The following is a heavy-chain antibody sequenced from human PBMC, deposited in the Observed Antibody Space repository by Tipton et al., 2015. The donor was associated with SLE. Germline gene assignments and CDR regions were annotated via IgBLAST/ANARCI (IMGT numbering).Heavy chain of an antibody. D-gene: IGHD6-19*01. V-gene: IGHV4-38-2*01. J-gene: IGHJ4*02. CDR1: GFTFSDYY. Sequence: LRLSCAASGFTFSDYYMSWIRQAPGKGLEWVGSIYHSGSTYYNPSLKSRVTISVDTSKNQFSLKLSSVTAADTAVYYCARGPEQWLVNPHYFDYWGQGTLVTVSS. CDR2: IYHSGST. CDR3: ARGPEQWLVNPHYFDY.